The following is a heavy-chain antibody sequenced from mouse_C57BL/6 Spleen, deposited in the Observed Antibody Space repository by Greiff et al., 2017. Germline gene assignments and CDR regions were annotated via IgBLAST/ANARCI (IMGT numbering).Heavy chain of an antibody. CDR2: INPNNGGT. Sequence: VQLQQSGPELVKPGASVKISCKASGYTFTDSYLNWVKQTHGKSLEWIGAINPNNGGTSYNQNFQGQATLTVDKSSSTAYMELRGLTTEDSAVYYCARRQLGLPWFAYWGQGTLVTVSA. CDR1: GYTFTDSY. CDR3: ARRQLGLPWFAY. D-gene: IGHD3-1*01. J-gene: IGHJ3*01. V-gene: IGHV1-26*01.